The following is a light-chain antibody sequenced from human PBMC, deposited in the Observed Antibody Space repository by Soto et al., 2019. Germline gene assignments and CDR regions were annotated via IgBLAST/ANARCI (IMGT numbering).Light chain of an antibody. Sequence: EIVMTQSPPSLTVTPGEPASISCSSSQRLLHSNGNIFLDWYLQKPGQSPQLLIYLGFNRASGVPDRVSGSGAGTDFTLKISRVEAEDAWVYYCMQALQTPYNFGQGTKLEIK. J-gene: IGKJ2*01. CDR1: QRLLHSNGNIF. CDR2: LGF. CDR3: MQALQTPYN. V-gene: IGKV2-28*01.